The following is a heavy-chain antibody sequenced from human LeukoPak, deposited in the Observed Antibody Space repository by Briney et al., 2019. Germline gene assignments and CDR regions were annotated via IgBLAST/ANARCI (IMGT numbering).Heavy chain of an antibody. V-gene: IGHV1-69-2*01. CDR3: ATAPKSYFDY. CDR1: GYTFTDYY. CDR2: VDPEDGET. Sequence: ASVKVSCKVSGYTFTDYYMHWVQQAPGKGLEWMGLVDPEDGETIYAEKFQGRVTITADTSTDTAYMVLSSLRSEDTAVYYCATAPKSYFDYWGQGTLVTVSS. J-gene: IGHJ4*02.